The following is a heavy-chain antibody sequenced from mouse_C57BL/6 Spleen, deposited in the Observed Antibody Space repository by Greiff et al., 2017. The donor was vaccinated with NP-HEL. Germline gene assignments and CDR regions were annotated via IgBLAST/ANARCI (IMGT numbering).Heavy chain of an antibody. D-gene: IGHD1-1*01. J-gene: IGHJ2*01. CDR2: ISSGGSYT. CDR3: ASSITTVVANYFDY. V-gene: IGHV5-6*02. CDR1: GFTFSSYG. Sequence: EVKLVESGGDLVKPGGSLKLSCAASGFTFSSYGMSWVRQTPDKRLEWVATISSGGSYTYYPDSVKGRFTISRDNAKNTLYLQMSSLKSEDTAMYYCASSITTVVANYFDYWGQGTTLTVSS.